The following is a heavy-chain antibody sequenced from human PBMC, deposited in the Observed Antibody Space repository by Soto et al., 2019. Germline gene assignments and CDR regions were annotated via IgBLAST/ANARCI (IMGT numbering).Heavy chain of an antibody. J-gene: IGHJ5*02. D-gene: IGHD1-26*01. Sequence: GESRRLSCTSSGCMFTTCRMNWVRQTPGKGLEWLSSVSSSSTYIYYADSLKGRFIISRDNANSSLFLEMNNLRVEDTGMYLSARLHNSGRFYSRFDLWGQG. CDR2: VSSSSTYI. CDR1: GCMFTTCR. V-gene: IGHV3-21*04. CDR3: ARLHNSGRFYSRFDL.